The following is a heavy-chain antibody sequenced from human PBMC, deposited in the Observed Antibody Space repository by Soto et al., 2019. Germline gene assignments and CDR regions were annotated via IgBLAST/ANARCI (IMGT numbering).Heavy chain of an antibody. CDR2: ISGYNGNT. CDR1: FYIFINYG. D-gene: IGHD1-1*01. V-gene: IGHV1-18*01. Sequence: GSVXVSFKSSFYIFINYGITFLRQAPGQGLEWMGWISGYNGNTKYADKIQGRVTMTTDKSTTTAYMELRSLRSDDEAVYYCARDEVHADNWLERWGQGTLVTVSS. J-gene: IGHJ5*02. CDR3: ARDEVHADNWLER.